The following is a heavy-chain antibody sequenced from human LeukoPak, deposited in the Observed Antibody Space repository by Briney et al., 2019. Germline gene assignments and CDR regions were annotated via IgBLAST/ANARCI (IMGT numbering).Heavy chain of an antibody. Sequence: GGSLRLSCAASRFTFSTYWMHWVRQVPGKGLVWVSRINSGGSSTTYADSVKGRFTISRDSAKNTLYLQMNSLRAQDTAVYYCARQLKGYSYALDYWGQGTLVTVSS. CDR2: INSGGSST. J-gene: IGHJ4*02. CDR3: ARQLKGYSYALDY. V-gene: IGHV3-74*01. CDR1: RFTFSTYW. D-gene: IGHD5-18*01.